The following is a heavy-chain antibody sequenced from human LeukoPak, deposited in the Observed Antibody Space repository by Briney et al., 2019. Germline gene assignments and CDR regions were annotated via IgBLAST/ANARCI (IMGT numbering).Heavy chain of an antibody. CDR3: ARADYGDYVPHWFDP. CDR2: IYYSGST. Sequence: SETLSLTCTVSGGSISSYYWSWIRQPPGKGLEWIGYIYYSGSTNYNPSLKSRVTISVDTSKNQFSLKLSSVTAADTAVYYCARADYGDYVPHWFDPWGQGTLVTVSS. CDR1: GGSISSYY. V-gene: IGHV4-59*01. J-gene: IGHJ5*02. D-gene: IGHD4-17*01.